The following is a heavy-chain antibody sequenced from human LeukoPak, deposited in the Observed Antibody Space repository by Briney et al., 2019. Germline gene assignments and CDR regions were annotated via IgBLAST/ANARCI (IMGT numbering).Heavy chain of an antibody. J-gene: IGHJ4*02. Sequence: PGGSLRLSCSASGFTFSSYSMNWVRQAPGKGLEWVSYISSSSSTIYYADSVKGRFTISRDNAKNSLYLQMNSLRDEDTAVYYCARVFYDSSGYRPCDYWGQGTLVTVSS. CDR3: ARVFYDSSGYRPCDY. CDR2: ISSSSSTI. D-gene: IGHD3-22*01. CDR1: GFTFSSYS. V-gene: IGHV3-48*02.